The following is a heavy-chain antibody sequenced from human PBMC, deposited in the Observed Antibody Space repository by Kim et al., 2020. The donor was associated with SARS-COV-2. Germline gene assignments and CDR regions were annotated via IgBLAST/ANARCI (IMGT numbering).Heavy chain of an antibody. CDR1: GFTFSSYA. J-gene: IGHJ4*02. D-gene: IGHD3-10*01. CDR3: ARDSTPVAFFLLWFGAGDF. CDR2: ISYDGSNK. Sequence: GGSLRLSCAASGFTFSSYAMHWVRQAPGKGLEWVAVISYDGSNKYYADSVKGRFTISRDNSKNTLYLQMNSLRAEDTSVYYCARDSTPVAFFLLWFGAGDFWGQGTLVTVSS. V-gene: IGHV3-30*04.